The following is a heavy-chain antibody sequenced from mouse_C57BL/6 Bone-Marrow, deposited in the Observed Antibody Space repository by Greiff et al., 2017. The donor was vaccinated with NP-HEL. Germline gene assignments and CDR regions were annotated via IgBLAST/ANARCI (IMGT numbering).Heavy chain of an antibody. CDR2: IRNNANTHAT. J-gene: IGHJ1*03. V-gene: IGHV6-6*01. Sequence: EVLLVESGGGLVQPGGSMQLSCAASGFTFSDAWMDWVRQSPAKGLEWVAEIRNNANTHATYYPESVIGRFTISRDGSKCSVYLQLNSLRAEETGVYYCARIYYGNYLGAFDVWGTGTSVTVSS. D-gene: IGHD2-1*01. CDR1: GFTFSDAW. CDR3: ARIYYGNYLGAFDV.